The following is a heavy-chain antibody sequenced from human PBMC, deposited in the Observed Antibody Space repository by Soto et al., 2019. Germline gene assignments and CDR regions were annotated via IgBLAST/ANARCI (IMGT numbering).Heavy chain of an antibody. J-gene: IGHJ4*02. Sequence: EVQLVESGGGLVKPGRSLRLSCTASGFTFGDYAMSWFRQAPGKGLAWVGFIRSKAYGGTTEYAASVKGRFTISRDDSKSIAYLQMNSLKTEDTAVYYCTRVAAAGGLDYWGQGTLVTVSS. CDR2: IRSKAYGGTT. D-gene: IGHD6-13*01. V-gene: IGHV3-49*05. CDR3: TRVAAAGGLDY. CDR1: GFTFGDYA.